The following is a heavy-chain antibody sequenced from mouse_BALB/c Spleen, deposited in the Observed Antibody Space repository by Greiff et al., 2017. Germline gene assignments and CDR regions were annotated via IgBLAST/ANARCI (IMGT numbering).Heavy chain of an antibody. CDR2: IDPANGNT. Sequence: VQLQQSGAELVKPGASVKLSCTASGFNIKDTYMHWVKQRPEQGLEWIGRIDPANGNTKYDPKFQGKATITADTSSNTAYLQRSSLTSEDTAVYYCARVITTATKFAYWGQGTLVTVSA. V-gene: IGHV14-3*02. CDR1: GFNIKDTY. CDR3: ARVITTATKFAY. D-gene: IGHD1-2*01. J-gene: IGHJ3*01.